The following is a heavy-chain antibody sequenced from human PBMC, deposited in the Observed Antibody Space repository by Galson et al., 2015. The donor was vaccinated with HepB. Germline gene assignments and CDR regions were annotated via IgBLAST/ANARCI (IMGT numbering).Heavy chain of an antibody. CDR1: GYSFTNYW. V-gene: IGHV5-51*01. D-gene: IGHD2/OR15-2a*01. Sequence: QSGAEVKKPGESLKISCKGSGYSFTNYWIGWVRQMPGKGLEWMGIIYPADSDTRYSPSFQGQVTISADKSISTAYLQWSGLKASDTAMYYCARKGTLRHDASDIWGQGTMVTVSS. CDR3: ARKGTLRHDASDI. CDR2: IYPADSDT. J-gene: IGHJ3*02.